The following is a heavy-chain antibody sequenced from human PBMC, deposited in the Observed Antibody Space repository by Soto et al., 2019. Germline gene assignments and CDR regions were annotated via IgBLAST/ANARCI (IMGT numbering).Heavy chain of an antibody. D-gene: IGHD6-13*01. V-gene: IGHV3-9*01. Sequence: EVQLVESGGGLVQPGRSLRLSCAASGFTFDDYAMHWVRQAPGKGLEWVSGMSWNSGSIGYADSVKGRFTISRDNAKNSMFLQMNSLRAEDTALYYCAKNSLAADDFYGMDVWGQGTTVTVSS. CDR3: AKNSLAADDFYGMDV. CDR1: GFTFDDYA. J-gene: IGHJ6*02. CDR2: MSWNSGSI.